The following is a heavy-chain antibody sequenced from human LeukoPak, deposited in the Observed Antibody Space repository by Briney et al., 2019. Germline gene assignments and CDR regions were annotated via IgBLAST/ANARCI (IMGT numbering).Heavy chain of an antibody. CDR1: SGSISTYY. CDR2: IYNSGNT. CDR3: ARENGYDSNQNAFDF. J-gene: IGHJ3*01. V-gene: IGHV4-4*07. D-gene: IGHD5-12*01. Sequence: PSETLSLTCTVSSGSISTYYWSWIRQPAGKGLEWIGRIYNSGNTNFNPSLKSRLTMSVDTSRNQVSLHLSSVTAADTAVYYCARENGYDSNQNAFDFWGQGTMVTVSS.